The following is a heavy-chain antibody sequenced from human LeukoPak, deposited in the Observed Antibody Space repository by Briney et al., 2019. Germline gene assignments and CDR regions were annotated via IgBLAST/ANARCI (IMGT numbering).Heavy chain of an antibody. V-gene: IGHV3-30*18. Sequence: GGSLRLSCAASGFTFSSYGMHWVRQAPGKGLEWVAVISYDGSNKYYADSVKGRFTISRDNSKNTLYLQMNSPRAEHTAVYYCAKDIDYYDSSGFNYWGQGTLVTVSS. CDR1: GFTFSSYG. J-gene: IGHJ4*02. CDR3: AKDIDYYDSSGFNY. D-gene: IGHD3-22*01. CDR2: ISYDGSNK.